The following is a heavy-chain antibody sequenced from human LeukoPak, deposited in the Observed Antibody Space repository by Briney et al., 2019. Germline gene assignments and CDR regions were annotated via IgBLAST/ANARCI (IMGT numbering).Heavy chain of an antibody. J-gene: IGHJ4*02. Sequence: GGSLRLSCSASGFTFSSYAMHWVRQAPGKGLEWVAVISYDGSNKYYADSVKGRFTISRDNSKNTLYLQMNSLRAEDTAVYYCAREMQRGYSYGRFDYWGQGTLVTVSS. CDR1: GFTFSSYA. V-gene: IGHV3-30-3*01. D-gene: IGHD5-18*01. CDR3: AREMQRGYSYGRFDY. CDR2: ISYDGSNK.